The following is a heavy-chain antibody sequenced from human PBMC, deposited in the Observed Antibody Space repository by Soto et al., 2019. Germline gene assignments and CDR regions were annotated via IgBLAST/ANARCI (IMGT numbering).Heavy chain of an antibody. Sequence: SETLSLTCTVSGGSISSYYWSWIRQPPGKGLEWIGYIYYSGSTNYNPSLKSRVTISVDTSKNQFSLKLSSVTAADTAVYYCARDIILDYGDSPDDYWGQGYLVTVSA. J-gene: IGHJ4*02. V-gene: IGHV4-59*12. CDR3: ARDIILDYGDSPDDY. CDR1: GGSISSYY. CDR2: IYYSGST. D-gene: IGHD4-17*01.